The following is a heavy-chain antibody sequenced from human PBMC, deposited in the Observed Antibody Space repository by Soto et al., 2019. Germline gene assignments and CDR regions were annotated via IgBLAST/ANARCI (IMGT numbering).Heavy chain of an antibody. J-gene: IGHJ6*02. CDR3: ARDLRFLEYYYGMDV. D-gene: IGHD3-3*01. Sequence: VRQAPGKGLEWVAVIWYDGSNKYYADSVKGRFTISRDNSKNTLYLQMNSLRAEDTAVYYCARDLRFLEYYYGMDVWGQGTTVTAP. V-gene: IGHV3-33*01. CDR2: IWYDGSNK.